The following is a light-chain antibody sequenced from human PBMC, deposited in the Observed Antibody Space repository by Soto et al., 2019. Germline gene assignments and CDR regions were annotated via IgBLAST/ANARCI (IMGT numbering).Light chain of an antibody. CDR2: QVS. V-gene: IGLV2-14*01. CDR3: SSYTRSSTRV. CDR1: SSDVGGYNY. J-gene: IGLJ3*02. Sequence: QSALTQPASVSGSPGQSITISCTGTSSDVGGYNYVSWYQQHPGKAPKLMIYQVSLRPSGVPNPFSGSKSGNTASPTVSGLPADDEADYYCSSYTRSSTRVFGGGTKVTVL.